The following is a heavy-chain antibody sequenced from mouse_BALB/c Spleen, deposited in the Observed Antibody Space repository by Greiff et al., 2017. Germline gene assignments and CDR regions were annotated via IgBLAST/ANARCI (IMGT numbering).Heavy chain of an antibody. Sequence: EVKVVESGGGLVQPGGSRKLSCAASGFTFSSFGMHWVRQAPEKGLEWVAYISSGSSTIYYADTVKGRFTISRDNPKNTLFLQMTSLRSEDTAMYYCARRAITTVVGGAMDYWGQGTSVTVSS. V-gene: IGHV5-17*02. J-gene: IGHJ4*01. CDR3: ARRAITTVVGGAMDY. CDR2: ISSGSSTI. CDR1: GFTFSSFG. D-gene: IGHD1-1*01.